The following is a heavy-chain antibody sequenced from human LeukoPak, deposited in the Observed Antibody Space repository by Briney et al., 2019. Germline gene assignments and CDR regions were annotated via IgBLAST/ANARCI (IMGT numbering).Heavy chain of an antibody. CDR3: ARDTGCAGGTCFSFYDY. D-gene: IGHD2-15*01. CDR1: GFTFSTYW. J-gene: IGHJ4*02. Sequence: GGSLRLSCAASGFTFSTYWMTWVRQAPGKGLEWLANIKEDGSQKYYLDSVKGRFTISRDNAKNSLYLQMDSLRAEDTAVYYCARDTGCAGGTCFSFYDYWGQGTLVTVSS. CDR2: IKEDGSQK. V-gene: IGHV3-7*01.